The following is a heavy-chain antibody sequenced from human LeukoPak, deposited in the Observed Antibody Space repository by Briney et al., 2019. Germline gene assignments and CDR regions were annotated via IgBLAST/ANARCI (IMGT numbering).Heavy chain of an antibody. CDR3: TRILLKWELAGLDAFDI. CDR2: IRSKAYGATT. V-gene: IGHV3-49*04. J-gene: IGHJ3*02. CDR1: GFTFGDYD. Sequence: GRSLRLSCITSGFTFGDYDLSWVRQAPGKGLEWVGFIRSKAYGATTEYAASLKDRFTISRDDSKSIAYLQVNSLKTEDTAVYYCTRILLKWELAGLDAFDIWGEGTMVTVSS. D-gene: IGHD1-26*01.